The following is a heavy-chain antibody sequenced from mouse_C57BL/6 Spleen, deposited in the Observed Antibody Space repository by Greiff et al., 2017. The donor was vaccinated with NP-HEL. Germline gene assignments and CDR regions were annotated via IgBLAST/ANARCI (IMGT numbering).Heavy chain of an antibody. D-gene: IGHD1-1*01. V-gene: IGHV2-6*03. CDR1: GFSLTSYG. CDR2: IWSDGST. CDR3: ATHYGSSSAWFAY. Sequence: VQLQESGPGLVAPSQSLSITCTVSGFSLTSYGVHWVRQPPGKGLEWLVVIWSDGSTTYNSALKSRLSISKDNSKSRVFLKMNSLQTDDTAMYYCATHYGSSSAWFAYWGQGTLVTVSA. J-gene: IGHJ3*01.